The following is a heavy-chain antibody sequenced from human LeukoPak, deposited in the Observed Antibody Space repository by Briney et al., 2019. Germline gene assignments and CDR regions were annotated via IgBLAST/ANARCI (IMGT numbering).Heavy chain of an antibody. V-gene: IGHV3-30*18. D-gene: IGHD3-10*01. Sequence: GGSLRLSCAASGFTFSSYGMHWVRQAPGKGLEWVAVISYDGSNKYYADSVKGRSTISRDNSKNTLYLQMNSLRAEDTAVYYCAKGVWVVRGVIGDAFDIWGQGTMVTVSS. CDR2: ISYDGSNK. J-gene: IGHJ3*02. CDR1: GFTFSSYG. CDR3: AKGVWVVRGVIGDAFDI.